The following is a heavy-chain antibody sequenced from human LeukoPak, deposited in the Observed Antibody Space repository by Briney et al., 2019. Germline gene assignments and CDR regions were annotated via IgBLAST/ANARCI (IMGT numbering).Heavy chain of an antibody. Sequence: SETLSLTCTVSGGSISSGDYYWSGIRQPPGKGLEWIGYTYYSGSTYYNPSLKSRVAISVDTSKNQFSLKLSSVTAADTAVYYCVRPYYYDSRIHPWGQGILVTVSS. V-gene: IGHV4-30-4*01. D-gene: IGHD3-22*01. CDR1: GGSISSGDYY. J-gene: IGHJ5*02. CDR3: VRPYYYDSRIHP. CDR2: TYYSGST.